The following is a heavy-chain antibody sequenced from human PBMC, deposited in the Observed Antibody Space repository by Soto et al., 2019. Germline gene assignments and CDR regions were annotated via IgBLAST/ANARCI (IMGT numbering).Heavy chain of an antibody. J-gene: IGHJ4*02. CDR1: GFTFSSYA. D-gene: IGHD3-22*01. V-gene: IGHV3-30*04. Sequence: GGSLRLSCAASGFTFSSYAMHWVRQAPGKGLEWVAVISYDGNNKYYVDSVKGRITISRDNSKNTLYLQMNSLRAEDTAVYYCARDSDDSSGYYLLGVYYFDYWGQGTLVTVSS. CDR2: ISYDGNNK. CDR3: ARDSDDSSGYYLLGVYYFDY.